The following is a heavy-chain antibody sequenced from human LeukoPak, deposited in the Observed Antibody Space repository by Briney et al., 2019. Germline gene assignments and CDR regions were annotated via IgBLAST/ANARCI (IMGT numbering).Heavy chain of an antibody. CDR3: ARVGSPDFWSGTYYYYYYMDV. Sequence: GASVKVSCKASGYTFTGYYMHWVRQATGQGLEWMGWISAYNGNTNYAQKLQGRVTMTTDTSTSTAYMELRSLRSDDTAVYYCARVGSPDFWSGTYYYYYYMDVWGKGTTVTVSS. J-gene: IGHJ6*03. CDR2: ISAYNGNT. V-gene: IGHV1-18*04. CDR1: GYTFTGYY. D-gene: IGHD3-3*01.